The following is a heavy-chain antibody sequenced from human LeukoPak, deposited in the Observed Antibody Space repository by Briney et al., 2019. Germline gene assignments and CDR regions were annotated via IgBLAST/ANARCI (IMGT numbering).Heavy chain of an antibody. V-gene: IGHV1-46*01. D-gene: IGHD5-12*01. Sequence: ASVKVSCKASGYSITTHDMHWVRQAPGQGLEWMGIINPSGSTTYAQKFQGRVTMTRDTSTSTVYMELTSLRSEDTAVYYCARERNTAYDSDWFDPWGQGTLVTVSS. CDR1: GYSITTHD. CDR3: ARERNTAYDSDWFDP. J-gene: IGHJ5*02. CDR2: INPSGST.